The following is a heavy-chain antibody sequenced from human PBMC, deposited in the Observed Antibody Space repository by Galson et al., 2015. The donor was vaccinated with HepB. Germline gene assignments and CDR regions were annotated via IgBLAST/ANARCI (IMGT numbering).Heavy chain of an antibody. D-gene: IGHD6-13*01. CDR1: GYTFTGYY. J-gene: IGHJ6*02. CDR2: INPNSGGT. Sequence: SVKVSCKASGYTFTGYYMHWVRQAPGQGLEWMGRINPNSGGTNYAQKFQGRVTMTRDTSISTSYMELSRLRSDDTAVYYCARVRAAAGTWGTYYYYGMDVWGQGTTVTVSS. V-gene: IGHV1-2*06. CDR3: ARVRAAAGTWGTYYYYGMDV.